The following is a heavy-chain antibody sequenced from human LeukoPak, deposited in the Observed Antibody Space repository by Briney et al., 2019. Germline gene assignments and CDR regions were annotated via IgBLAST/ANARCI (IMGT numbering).Heavy chain of an antibody. CDR3: AQSLTGDRQEVYLAY. Sequence: GGSLRLSCAASGFTFSSYAMSWVRQAPGKGLDWVSSLTGSGGSTSYADAVKGRFTISRDNSKNTLFLQMDSLRAEDTAVYYCAQSLTGDRQEVYLAYWGQGTLVTVSS. J-gene: IGHJ4*02. V-gene: IGHV3-23*01. CDR2: LTGSGGST. D-gene: IGHD7-27*01. CDR1: GFTFSSYA.